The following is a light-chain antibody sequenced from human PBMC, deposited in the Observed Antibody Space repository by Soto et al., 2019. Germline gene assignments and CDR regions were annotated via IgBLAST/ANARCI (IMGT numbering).Light chain of an antibody. CDR2: EVS. Sequence: QSALTQPASVSGSPGQSITISCTGTSSDDGGYNYVSWYQQHPGKVPRLMIYEVSNRPSGLSNRFSGSKSGNTASLTISGLQAEDEADYYCSSYTSSNTWVFGGGTKLTVL. V-gene: IGLV2-14*01. CDR1: SSDDGGYNY. J-gene: IGLJ3*02. CDR3: SSYTSSNTWV.